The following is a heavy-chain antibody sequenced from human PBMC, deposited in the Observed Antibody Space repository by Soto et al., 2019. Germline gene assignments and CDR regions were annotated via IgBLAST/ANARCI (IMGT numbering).Heavy chain of an antibody. D-gene: IGHD3-3*02. Sequence: SETLSLTCTVSSGSISSYYWSWIRQPPGKGLEWIGYISYSGNTNYNPSLKSRVTLSADTSKNQLSLHLTTATAADTAAYYCARMERSTEGLAVYYYDYWGQGTLVTVSS. J-gene: IGHJ4*02. CDR2: ISYSGNT. CDR1: SGSISSYY. V-gene: IGHV4-59*01. CDR3: ARMERSTEGLAVYYYDY.